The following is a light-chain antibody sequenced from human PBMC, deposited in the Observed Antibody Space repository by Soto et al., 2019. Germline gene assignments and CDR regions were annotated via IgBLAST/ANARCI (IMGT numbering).Light chain of an antibody. CDR1: KGDVGASNS. CDR3: TSTPYSNILF. J-gene: IGLJ2*01. CDR2: EVN. Sequence: QSALTQPPSASGSPGQSVTLSCTGSKGDVGASNSVSWYQQHPGKVPRLIIYEVNKRPSGVPDRFSASKSGNAASLTVSGIQAEDDADYYCTSTPYSNILFFGGGTKLAVL. V-gene: IGLV2-8*01.